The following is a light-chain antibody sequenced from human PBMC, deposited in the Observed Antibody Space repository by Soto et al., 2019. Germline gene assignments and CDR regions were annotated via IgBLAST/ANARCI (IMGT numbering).Light chain of an antibody. Sequence: IQLTQSPSSLSASVGDRVTITCRASQSIDSYLAWYQQKPGKVPKLLIYDTSILQSGVPSRFSGRGSGTEFTLTISSLQPDDFATYYCQQYNSHPGAFGRGSKVDIK. CDR3: QQYNSHPGA. J-gene: IGKJ4*01. CDR2: DTS. CDR1: QSIDSY. V-gene: IGKV1-9*01.